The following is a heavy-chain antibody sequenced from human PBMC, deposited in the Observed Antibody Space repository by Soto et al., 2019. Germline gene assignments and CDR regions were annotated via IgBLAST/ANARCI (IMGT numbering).Heavy chain of an antibody. CDR1: GFTFSDYS. CDR2: INQDGSEK. V-gene: IGHV3-7*01. CDR3: AKAVTVAGTLPYY. D-gene: IGHD6-19*01. Sequence: TGGSLRLSCAASGFTFSDYSINWVRQAPGKGLEWVAKINQDGSEKYYGDSVKGRFTISRDNAKNSLFLQMSSLRVEDTAVYYCAKAVTVAGTLPYYWGQGTLVTVSS. J-gene: IGHJ4*02.